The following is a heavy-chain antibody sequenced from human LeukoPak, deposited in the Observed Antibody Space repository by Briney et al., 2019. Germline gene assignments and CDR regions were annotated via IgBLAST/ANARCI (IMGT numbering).Heavy chain of an antibody. CDR3: ARVLWFGGYYFDL. CDR2: IYHSGNS. J-gene: IGHJ4*02. Sequence: SETLSLTCAVSGYSISSGYYWGWIRQPPGKGLEWIGSIYHSGNSYYNPSLKSRVTISVDTSKNQFSLKLSSVTAADTAVYFCARVLWFGGYYFDLWGQGTLVTVSS. CDR1: GYSISSGYY. D-gene: IGHD3-10*01. V-gene: IGHV4-38-2*01.